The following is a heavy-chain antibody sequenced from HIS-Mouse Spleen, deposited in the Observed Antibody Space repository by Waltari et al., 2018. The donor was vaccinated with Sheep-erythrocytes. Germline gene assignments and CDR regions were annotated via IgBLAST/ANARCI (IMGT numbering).Heavy chain of an antibody. J-gene: IGHJ1*01. V-gene: IGHV3-7*01. Sequence: EVQLVESGGGLVQPGGSLRLSCAASGLTFSSYWMSWVRQAPGKGLEWVANIKQDGSEKYYVDSVKGRFTISRDNAKNSLYLQMNSLRAEDTAVYYCARVRELLYFQHWGQGTLVTVSS. D-gene: IGHD1-26*01. CDR2: IKQDGSEK. CDR3: ARVRELLYFQH. CDR1: GLTFSSYW.